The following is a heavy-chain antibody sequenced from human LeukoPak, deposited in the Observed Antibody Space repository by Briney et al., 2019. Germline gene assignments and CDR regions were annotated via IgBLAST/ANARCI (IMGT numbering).Heavy chain of an antibody. Sequence: GGSLRLSCAASGFTVSSNYMSWVRQAPGKGLEWVSSISSSSSYIYYADSVKGRFTISRDNAKNSLYLQMNSLRAEDTAVYYCAKVLLRYFDWLSGPMDVWGQGTTVTVSS. J-gene: IGHJ6*02. CDR3: AKVLLRYFDWLSGPMDV. CDR2: ISSSSSYI. D-gene: IGHD3-9*01. CDR1: GFTVSSNY. V-gene: IGHV3-21*01.